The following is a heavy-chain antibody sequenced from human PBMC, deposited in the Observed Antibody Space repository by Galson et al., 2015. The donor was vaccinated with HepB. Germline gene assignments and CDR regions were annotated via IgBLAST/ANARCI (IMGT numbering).Heavy chain of an antibody. CDR1: GYTFTNYG. CDR3: ARDLYDFGDY. CDR2: VRAYNGNT. D-gene: IGHD3-3*01. Sequence: SVKVSCKASGYTFTNYGISWVRQAPGQGLEWMGWVRAYNGNTNFAQKLQGRVTMTTDTSTSTAYMELRSLRSDDTAIYYCARDLYDFGDYWGQGTLVTVSS. J-gene: IGHJ4*02. V-gene: IGHV1-18*01.